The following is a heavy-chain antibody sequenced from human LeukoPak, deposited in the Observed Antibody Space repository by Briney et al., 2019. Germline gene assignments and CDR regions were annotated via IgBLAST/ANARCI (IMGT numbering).Heavy chain of an antibody. J-gene: IGHJ4*02. CDR2: ISYDGSNK. V-gene: IGHV3-30*18. CDR1: GFTFSSYG. CDR3: AKETRREQLGLDY. D-gene: IGHD6-13*01. Sequence: PGGSLRLSCAASGFTFSSYGMHWVRQAPGKGLEWVAVISYDGSNKYYADSVKGRFTIFRDNSKNTLYLQMNSLRAEDTAVYYCAKETRREQLGLDYWGQGTLVTVSS.